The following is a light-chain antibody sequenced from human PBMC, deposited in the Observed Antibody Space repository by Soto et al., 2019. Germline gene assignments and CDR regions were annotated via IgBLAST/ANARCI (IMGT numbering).Light chain of an antibody. Sequence: EIVMTQSPATLSVSPGERATLSCRASQSVSSNLAWYQQKPGQAPRLLIYGASSRDTGIPARFSGSGSGTEFTLTISSLQSEDFAVYYCQQYNKWPPYTFGQGTTLEIK. CDR1: QSVSSN. CDR3: QQYNKWPPYT. J-gene: IGKJ2*01. V-gene: IGKV3-15*01. CDR2: GAS.